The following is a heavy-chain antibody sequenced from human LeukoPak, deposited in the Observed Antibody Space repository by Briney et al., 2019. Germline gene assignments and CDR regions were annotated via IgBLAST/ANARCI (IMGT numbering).Heavy chain of an antibody. V-gene: IGHV3-30-3*01. CDR3: ARDGGGGYNQIDL. J-gene: IGHJ5*02. CDR1: GFTFSNYA. CDR2: VSHDGIQT. D-gene: IGHD5-24*01. Sequence: GGSLRLSCAASGFTFSNYAMHWVRQGLVKGPESMAVVSHDGIQTYYADSVKGRFTISRDNSKSTLFLQMNSLRAEDTAVYYCARDGGGGYNQIDLWGQGTLVTVSS.